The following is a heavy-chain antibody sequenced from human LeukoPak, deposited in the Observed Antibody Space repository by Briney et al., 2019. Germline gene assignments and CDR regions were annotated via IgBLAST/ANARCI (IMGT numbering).Heavy chain of an antibody. V-gene: IGHV1-8*01. CDR1: GYTFTSYD. CDR3: ARHLQNTAMVILAY. Sequence: ASVKVSCKASGYTFTSYDINWVRQAAGQGLEWMGWMNLYSGDTDYVQKFQGRITMTRDTSMSTVYMELSSLRSDDTAIYYCARHLQNTAMVILAYWGQGTQVTVSS. D-gene: IGHD5-18*01. CDR2: MNLYSGDT. J-gene: IGHJ4*02.